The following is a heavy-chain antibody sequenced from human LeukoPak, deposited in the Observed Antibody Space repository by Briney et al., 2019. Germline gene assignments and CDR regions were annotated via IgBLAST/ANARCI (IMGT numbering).Heavy chain of an antibody. V-gene: IGHV1-2*02. D-gene: IGHD4-11*01. CDR3: ARDGGYSNYASYYGMDV. J-gene: IGHJ6*02. CDR2: INPNSGGT. Sequence: ASVKVSCKASGYTFTGYYMHWVRQAPGQGLAWMGWINPNSGGTNYAQKFQGRVTMTRDTSISTAYMELSRLRSDDTAVYYCARDGGYSNYASYYGMDVWGQGTTVTVSS. CDR1: GYTFTGYY.